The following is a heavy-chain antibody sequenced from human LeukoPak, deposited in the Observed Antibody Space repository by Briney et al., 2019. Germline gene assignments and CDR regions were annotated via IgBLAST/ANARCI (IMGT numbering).Heavy chain of an antibody. D-gene: IGHD1-26*01. CDR1: GFTFSSYA. Sequence: GGSLTLSCAASGFTFSSYAMHWVRQAPGKGLEWVAVISYDGNNKYYADSVKGRFTISRDNSKNTLYLQMNSLRAEDTAVYYCARSRRRELLGTYFDYGGQGTLVTVSA. CDR2: ISYDGNNK. J-gene: IGHJ4*02. V-gene: IGHV3-30*04. CDR3: ARSRRRELLGTYFDY.